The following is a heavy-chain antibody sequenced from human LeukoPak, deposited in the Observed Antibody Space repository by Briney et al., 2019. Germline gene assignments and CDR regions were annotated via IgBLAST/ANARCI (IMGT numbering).Heavy chain of an antibody. CDR1: GISVNTSY. CDR3: TRGKLIGHSSSWYLFDH. CDR2: IYNSGKT. V-gene: IGHV3-53*01. J-gene: IGHJ4*02. D-gene: IGHD6-13*01. Sequence: GGSLRLSCEVSGISVNTSYLSWVRQAPGRGLEWVSVIYNSGKTFYRDSVKGRFTISRDNSRNTVFLRMNSLRVEDTAPYFCTRGKLIGHSSSWYLFDHWSQGSLVIVSS.